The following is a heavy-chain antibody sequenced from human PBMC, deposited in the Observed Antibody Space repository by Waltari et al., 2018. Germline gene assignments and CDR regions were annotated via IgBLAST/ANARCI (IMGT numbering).Heavy chain of an antibody. CDR2: ISGNTGDT. CDR3: ARNPNPFYYDSPCDL. J-gene: IGHJ3*01. D-gene: IGHD3-22*01. CDR1: GFTLPSYV. Sequence: VQLVQSESAVKKPGASVKVSCKTSGFTLPSYVFTWVRKAPGQGLEWIGWISGNTGDTNYAQEFRDRVTMTTDTSTNTGYMELRTLRSDDTALYYCARNPNPFYYDSPCDLWGQGTELTVSS. V-gene: IGHV1-18*01.